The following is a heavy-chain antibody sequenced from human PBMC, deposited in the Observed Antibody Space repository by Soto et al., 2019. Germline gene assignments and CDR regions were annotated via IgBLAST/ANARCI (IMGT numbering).Heavy chain of an antibody. Sequence: QVQLVQSGAEVRKPGSSVRVSCKASGGTFSNYAISWVRQAPGQGLEWMGGVFPVVGATNYEQRFQCRVTIPADETTSTAYMQLNNLRSEATAVYYSARDRRAVGLAGSGWYSFDNWGQGTLVTVSS. J-gene: IGHJ4*02. V-gene: IGHV1-69*01. CDR2: VFPVVGAT. CDR1: GGTFSNYA. D-gene: IGHD6-19*01. CDR3: ARDRRAVGLAGSGWYSFDN.